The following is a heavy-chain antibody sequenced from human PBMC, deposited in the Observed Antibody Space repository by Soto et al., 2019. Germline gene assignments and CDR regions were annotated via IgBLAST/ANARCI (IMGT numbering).Heavy chain of an antibody. CDR3: TRRDGTARADGMDV. J-gene: IGHJ6*02. CDR1: GFTFSGSA. Sequence: EVQLVESGGGLVQPGGSLKLSCAASGFTFSGSAMHWVRQASGKGLEWVGRIRSKANSYATAYAASVKGRFTISRDDSKNTAYLQMNSMKTEDTAVYYCTRRDGTARADGMDVWGQGPTVTVSS. D-gene: IGHD5-18*01. CDR2: IRSKANSYAT. V-gene: IGHV3-73*02.